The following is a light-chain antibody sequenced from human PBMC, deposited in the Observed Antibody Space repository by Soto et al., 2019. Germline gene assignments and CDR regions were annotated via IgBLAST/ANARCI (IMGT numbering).Light chain of an antibody. CDR2: DAS. CDR3: QQRGTWPGT. CDR1: QNINNY. V-gene: IGKV3-11*01. Sequence: EIELTQSPATLSLSPGERATLSCRASQNINNYLAWYQQKPGQTPRRLIYDASTRATDIPARFSGSGSGTDFTLTISGLEPEDFAVYYCQQRGTWPGTFGGGTKVEIK. J-gene: IGKJ4*01.